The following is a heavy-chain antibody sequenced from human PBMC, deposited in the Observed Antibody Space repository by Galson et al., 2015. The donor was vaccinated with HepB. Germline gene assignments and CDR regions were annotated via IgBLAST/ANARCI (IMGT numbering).Heavy chain of an antibody. CDR1: GFTFSSYA. CDR2: ISYDGSNK. V-gene: IGHV3-30-3*01. CDR3: ARGAAAHWAGFDY. Sequence: SLRLSCAASGFTFSSYAMHWVRQAPGKGLEWVAVISYDGSNKCYADSVKGRFTISRDNSKNTLYLQMNSLRAEDTAVYYCARGAAAHWAGFDYWGQGTLVTVSS. J-gene: IGHJ4*02. D-gene: IGHD6-13*01.